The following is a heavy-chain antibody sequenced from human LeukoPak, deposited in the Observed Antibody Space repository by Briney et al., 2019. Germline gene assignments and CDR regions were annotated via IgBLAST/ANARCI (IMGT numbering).Heavy chain of an antibody. V-gene: IGHV1-69*05. D-gene: IGHD6-19*01. CDR2: ITPIFGTA. CDR3: ATGIAVAGRVLSAMDV. J-gene: IGHJ6*04. Sequence: GASVKVSCKASGGTFSSYAISWVRQAPGQGLEWMGGITPIFGTANYAQKFQGRVTITTDESTSTAYMELSSLRSEDTAVYYCATGIAVAGRVLSAMDVWGKGTTVTVSS. CDR1: GGTFSSYA.